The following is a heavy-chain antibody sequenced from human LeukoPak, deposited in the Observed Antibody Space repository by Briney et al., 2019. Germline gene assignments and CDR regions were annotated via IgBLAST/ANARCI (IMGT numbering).Heavy chain of an antibody. Sequence: GGSLRLSCAASGFTFSSYAMHWVRQAPGKGLEWVAVISYDGSNKYYADSVKGRFTISRDNSKNTLYLQMNSLRAEDTAVYYCARDTYYYDSSGYSILDFSFDYWGQGTLVTVSS. CDR3: ARDTYYYDSSGYSILDFSFDY. V-gene: IGHV3-30-3*01. D-gene: IGHD3-22*01. CDR1: GFTFSSYA. J-gene: IGHJ4*02. CDR2: ISYDGSNK.